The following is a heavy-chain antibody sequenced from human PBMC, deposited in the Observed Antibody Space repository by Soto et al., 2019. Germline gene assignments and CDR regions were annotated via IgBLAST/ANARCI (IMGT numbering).Heavy chain of an antibody. CDR2: ISAYNGNT. Sequence: GASVKVSCKASGYTFTSYGISWVRQAPGQGLEWMGWISAYNGNTNHAQKLQGRVTMTTDTSTSTAYMELRSLRSDDTAVYYCARDSAGYCSSTSCYTAYYYYYGMDVWGQGTTVTVSS. CDR3: ARDSAGYCSSTSCYTAYYYYYGMDV. D-gene: IGHD2-2*02. CDR1: GYTFTSYG. J-gene: IGHJ6*02. V-gene: IGHV1-18*01.